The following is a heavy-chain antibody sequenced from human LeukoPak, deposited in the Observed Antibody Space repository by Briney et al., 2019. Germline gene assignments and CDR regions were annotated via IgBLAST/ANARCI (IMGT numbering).Heavy chain of an antibody. CDR3: ARDLGYYDTSGYYRGAEYFQH. D-gene: IGHD3-22*01. CDR1: GITFSSYS. J-gene: IGHJ1*01. Sequence: GGSLRLSCAASGITFSSYSMNWVRQAPGKGLEWVSFISTSSSYTYYADSVKGRFTISRDNAKNSLYLQMHSLRAEDTAVYYCARDLGYYDTSGYYRGAEYFQHWGQGTLVTVSS. CDR2: ISTSSSYT. V-gene: IGHV3-21*04.